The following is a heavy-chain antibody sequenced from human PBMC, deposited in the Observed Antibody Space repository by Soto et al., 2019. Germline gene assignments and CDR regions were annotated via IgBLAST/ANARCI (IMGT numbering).Heavy chain of an antibody. CDR2: ISYDGSNK. V-gene: IGHV3-30-3*01. J-gene: IGHJ4*02. Sequence: QVQLVESGGGVVQPGRSLRLSCAASGFTFSSYAMHWVRQAPGKGLEWVAVISYDGSNKYYADSVKGRFTISRDNSKNTLYLQMNSLRAEDTAVYYCARGFTGSSGYYYIDYWGQGTLVTVS. CDR3: ARGFTGSSGYYYIDY. D-gene: IGHD3-22*01. CDR1: GFTFSSYA.